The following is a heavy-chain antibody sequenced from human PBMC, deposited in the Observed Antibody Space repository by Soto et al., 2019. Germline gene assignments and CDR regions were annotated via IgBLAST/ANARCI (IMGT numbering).Heavy chain of an antibody. CDR2: IHNSGST. J-gene: IGHJ3*02. CDR1: GDSMKRHDYY. CDR3: ARGEVRGPFDI. D-gene: IGHD3-10*01. V-gene: IGHV4-30-4*01. Sequence: PSETLSLTCTVSGDSMKRHDYYWSSIRQPPGKGPEWIGYIHNSGSTSYNPSLKSRLTISSDMSKNNFSLRRNSVTAADTALYFCARGEVRGPFDIWGQGAKVTVSS.